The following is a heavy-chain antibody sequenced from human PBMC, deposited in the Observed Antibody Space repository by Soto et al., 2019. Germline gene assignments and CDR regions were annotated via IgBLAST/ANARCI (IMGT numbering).Heavy chain of an antibody. V-gene: IGHV3-30-3*01. D-gene: IGHD5-18*01. CDR3: ARGTQLWSRAPIDY. J-gene: IGHJ4*02. CDR1: GFTFSSYA. Sequence: GGSLRLSCAASGFTFSSYAMHWVRQAPGKGLEWVAVISYDGSNKYYADSVKGRFTISRDNSKNTLYLQMNSLRAEDTAVYYCARGTQLWSRAPIDYWGQGTLVTVSS. CDR2: ISYDGSNK.